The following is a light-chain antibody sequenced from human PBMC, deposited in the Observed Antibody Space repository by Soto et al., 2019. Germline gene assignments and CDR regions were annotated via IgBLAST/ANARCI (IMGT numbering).Light chain of an antibody. J-gene: IGLJ1*01. Sequence: QSALTQPASVSGSPGQSITISCTGTSSDIGGYKHVSWYQQHPGKAPKLMIYEVSNRPSGVSNRFSGSKSGNTASLTISGLQAEDEADYYCSSYTTSSTQVFGTGTNSPS. CDR1: SSDIGGYKH. V-gene: IGLV2-14*01. CDR3: SSYTTSSTQV. CDR2: EVS.